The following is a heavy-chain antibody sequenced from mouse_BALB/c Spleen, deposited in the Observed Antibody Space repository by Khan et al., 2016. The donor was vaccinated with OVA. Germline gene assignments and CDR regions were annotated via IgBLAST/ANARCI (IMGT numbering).Heavy chain of an antibody. V-gene: IGHV2-3*01. J-gene: IGHJ4*01. CDR2: LWGDGST. D-gene: IGHD4-1*01. CDR3: AKWGTGCFAMDY. CDR1: GFSLTNYG. Sequence: VQLEESGPGLVAPSQSLSITCTVSGFSLTNYGVSWVRQPSGKGLEWLGVLWGDGSTNYHSLLISRLSISKDHSKSQVFLKLNSLPTDGPAPYYCAKWGTGCFAMDYWGQGTSVTVSS.